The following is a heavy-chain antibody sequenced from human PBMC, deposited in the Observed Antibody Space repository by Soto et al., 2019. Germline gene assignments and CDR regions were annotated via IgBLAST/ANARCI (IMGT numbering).Heavy chain of an antibody. CDR3: ARQTTVVTPCFDY. Sequence: GESLKISCKGSGYSFTSYWIGWVRQMPGKGLEWMGIIYPGDSDTRYSPTFQGQVTISADKSISTAYLQWSSLKASDTAMYYCARQTTVVTPCFDYWGQGTLVTVSS. D-gene: IGHD4-17*01. V-gene: IGHV5-51*01. CDR2: IYPGDSDT. CDR1: GYSFTSYW. J-gene: IGHJ4*02.